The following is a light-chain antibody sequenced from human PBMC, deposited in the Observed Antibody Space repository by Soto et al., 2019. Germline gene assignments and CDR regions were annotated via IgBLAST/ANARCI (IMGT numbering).Light chain of an antibody. CDR3: MQALQTPPT. CDR1: QSLLHSNGYND. V-gene: IGKV2-28*01. J-gene: IGKJ1*01. CDR2: LGS. Sequence: DIVMTQSPLSLPVTPGEPASISCRSSQSLLHSNGYNDLDWYLQKPGQSPQLLIYLGSSRASGVPDRFSGGGSGTDFTLKISRVEAEDVGIYYCMQALQTPPTFGQGTKVEIK.